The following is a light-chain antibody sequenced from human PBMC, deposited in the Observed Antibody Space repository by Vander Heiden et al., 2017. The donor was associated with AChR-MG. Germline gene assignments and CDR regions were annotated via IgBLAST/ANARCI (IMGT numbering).Light chain of an antibody. J-gene: IGLJ2*01. CDR2: GKN. CDR3: NSRDSSGNHHVV. Sequence: SSELTQHPAVSVALGQTVSITCEAHSHRSYYASWYQQQPGQAPVLVIYGKNNRTSGIPDRFSGSSSGTTASLTITGAQVEDEADYYCNSRDSSGNHHVVFGGGTKLTVL. CDR1: SHRSYY. V-gene: IGLV3-19*01.